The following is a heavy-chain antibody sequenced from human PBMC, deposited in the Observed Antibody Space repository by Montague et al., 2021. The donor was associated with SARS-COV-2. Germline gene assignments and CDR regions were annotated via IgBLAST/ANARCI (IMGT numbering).Heavy chain of an antibody. CDR2: IYYTGST. CDR1: GGSISGDNYY. J-gene: IGHJ2*01. Sequence: TRSLTCTVSGGSISGDNYYWTWIRQHPGKGLEWIAYIYYTGSTYHNPSLQSRLRTSLDTSKNQFSLTLTSVTAADTAIYYCARNRGWGSRGAGYIDLWGRGTLVTVSS. V-gene: IGHV4-31*03. D-gene: IGHD7-27*01. CDR3: ARNRGWGSRGAGYIDL.